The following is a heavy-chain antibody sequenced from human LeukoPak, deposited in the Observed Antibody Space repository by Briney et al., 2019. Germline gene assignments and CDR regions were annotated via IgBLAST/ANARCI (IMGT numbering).Heavy chain of an antibody. J-gene: IGHJ3*02. D-gene: IGHD4-17*01. CDR3: AAQEGYGDYGRAFDI. Sequence: SETLSPTCTVSGGSISSYYWSWIRQPPGKGLEWIGYIYYSGSTNYNPSLKSRVTISVDTSKNQFSLKLSSVTAADTAVYYCAAQEGYGDYGRAFDIWGQGTMVTVSS. CDR2: IYYSGST. V-gene: IGHV4-59*01. CDR1: GGSISSYY.